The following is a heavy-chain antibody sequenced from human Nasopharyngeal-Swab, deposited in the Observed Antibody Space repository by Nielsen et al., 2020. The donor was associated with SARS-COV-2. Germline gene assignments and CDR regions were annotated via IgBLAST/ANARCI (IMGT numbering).Heavy chain of an antibody. J-gene: IGHJ6*03. Sequence: GESLKISWAASGFTFSDYYMNWVRPAPGKGLEWVSSISSSSTTYYADSVKGRFTISRDNSKNTLYLQMNSLRAEDTAVYYCAKGASSGWYGGYYMDVWGKGTTVTVSS. D-gene: IGHD6-19*01. V-gene: IGHV3-69-1*01. CDR3: AKGASSGWYGGYYMDV. CDR2: ISSSSTT. CDR1: GFTFSDYY.